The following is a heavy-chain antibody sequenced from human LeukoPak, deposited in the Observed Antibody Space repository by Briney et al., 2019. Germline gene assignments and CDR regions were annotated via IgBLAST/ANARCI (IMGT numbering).Heavy chain of an antibody. J-gene: IGHJ5*02. V-gene: IGHV3-21*01. CDR3: ARGEEKATITALDP. CDR2: ISSSSSYI. D-gene: IGHD5-24*01. Sequence: GGSLRLSCAASGFTFSNYDMHWVRQAPGKWLEWVSAISSSSSYIYYADSIKGRFTISRDNAENSLYLQMNSLRAVDTAVYFCARGEEKATITALDPWGQGTLVTVSS. CDR1: GFTFSNYD.